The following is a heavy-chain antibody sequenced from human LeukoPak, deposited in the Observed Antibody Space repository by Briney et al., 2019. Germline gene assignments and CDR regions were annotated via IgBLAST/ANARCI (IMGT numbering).Heavy chain of an antibody. CDR1: GFTFDDYA. V-gene: IGHV3-9*01. Sequence: GGSLRLSCAASGFTFDDYAMHWVRQAPGKGLEWVSGISWNSGSIGYADSVKGRFTISRDNAKNSLYLQMNSLRAEDTALYYCAKALTYYYDGSGYCFDYWGQGTLVTVSS. CDR3: AKALTYYYDGSGYCFDY. D-gene: IGHD3-22*01. CDR2: ISWNSGSI. J-gene: IGHJ4*02.